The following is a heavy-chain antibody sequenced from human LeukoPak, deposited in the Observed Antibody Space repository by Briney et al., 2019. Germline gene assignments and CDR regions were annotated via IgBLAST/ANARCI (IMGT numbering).Heavy chain of an antibody. V-gene: IGHV3-9*01. CDR3: AIEENQQFFDY. J-gene: IGHJ4*02. D-gene: IGHD6-13*01. CDR2: ISWNSGSI. CDR1: GFTFDDSA. Sequence: GGSLRLSCAASGFTFDDSAMRWVRQAAGKGLEWVSGISWNSGSIGYADSVKGRFTISRDNAKNSLYLQMNSLRAEDTALYYCAIEENQQFFDYWGQGTLVTVSS.